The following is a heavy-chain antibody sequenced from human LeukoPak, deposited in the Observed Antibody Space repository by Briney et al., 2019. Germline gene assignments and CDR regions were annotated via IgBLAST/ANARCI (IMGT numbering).Heavy chain of an antibody. CDR2: IYYSGST. Sequence: SETLSLTCTVSGGSISSYYWSWTRQPPGKGLEWIGYIYYSGSTNYNPSLKSRVTISVDTSKNQFSLKLSSVTAADTAVYYCASGDFRSGYYSPSLDYWGQGTLVTVSS. D-gene: IGHD3-3*01. J-gene: IGHJ4*02. V-gene: IGHV4-59*01. CDR3: ASGDFRSGYYSPSLDY. CDR1: GGSISSYY.